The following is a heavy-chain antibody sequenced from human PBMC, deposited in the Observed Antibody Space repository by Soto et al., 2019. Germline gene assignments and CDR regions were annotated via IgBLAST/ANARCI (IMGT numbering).Heavy chain of an antibody. Sequence: SETLSLTCAVYGGSFSGYYWSWIRQPPGKGLEWIGEINHSGSTNYNPSLKSRVTISVDTSKNQFSLKLSSVTAADTAVYYCARGALYSSGWYFSYYFDYWGQGTLVTVSS. CDR3: ARGALYSSGWYFSYYFDY. CDR2: INHSGST. V-gene: IGHV4-34*01. CDR1: GGSFSGYY. D-gene: IGHD6-19*01. J-gene: IGHJ4*02.